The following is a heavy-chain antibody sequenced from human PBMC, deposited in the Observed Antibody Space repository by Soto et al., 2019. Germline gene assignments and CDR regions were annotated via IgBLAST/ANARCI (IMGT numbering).Heavy chain of an antibody. CDR2: ISYDGSNS. Sequence: GGSLRLSCAASGFSFRSHGMHWVRQAPGKGLEWVAVISYDGSNSYYADSVKGRFTISRDNAKNSLYLQMNSLRAEDTAVYYCARESVPITMIGVNWFDPWGQGTLVTVSS. J-gene: IGHJ5*02. V-gene: IGHV3-30*03. CDR3: ARESVPITMIGVNWFDP. CDR1: GFSFRSHG. D-gene: IGHD3-22*01.